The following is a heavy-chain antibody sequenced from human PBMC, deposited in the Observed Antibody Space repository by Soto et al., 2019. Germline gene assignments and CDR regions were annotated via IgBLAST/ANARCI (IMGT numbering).Heavy chain of an antibody. CDR1: GFTFSSYE. J-gene: IGHJ6*02. CDR2: ISSSGSTI. V-gene: IGHV3-48*03. Sequence: EVQLVESGGGLVQPGGTLRLSCAASGFTFSSYEMNWVRQAPGKGLEWVSYISSSGSTIYYADSEKGRFTISRDNAKNSLYLQMNSLRAEDTAVYYCARGRWNAEWLTQYYYGMDVWGQGTTVTVSS. D-gene: IGHD6-19*01. CDR3: ARGRWNAEWLTQYYYGMDV.